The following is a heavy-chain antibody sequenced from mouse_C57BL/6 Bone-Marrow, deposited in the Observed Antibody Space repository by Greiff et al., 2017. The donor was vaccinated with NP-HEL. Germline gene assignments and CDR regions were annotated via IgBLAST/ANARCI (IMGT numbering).Heavy chain of an antibody. CDR1: GYTFTSYW. CDR3: ARYEGYWYFDV. Sequence: QVQLKQPGAELVRPGTSVKLSCKASGYTFTSYWMHWVKQRPGQGLEWIGVIDPSDSYTNYNQKFKGKATLTVDTSSSTAYMQLSSLTSEDSAVYYCARYEGYWYFDVWGTGTTVTVSS. CDR2: IDPSDSYT. D-gene: IGHD2-12*01. J-gene: IGHJ1*03. V-gene: IGHV1-59*01.